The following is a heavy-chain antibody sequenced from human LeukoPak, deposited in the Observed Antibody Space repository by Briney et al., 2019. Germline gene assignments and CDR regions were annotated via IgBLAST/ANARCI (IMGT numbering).Heavy chain of an antibody. CDR1: GYTFTGYY. V-gene: IGHV1-2*02. D-gene: IGHD4-17*01. CDR3: ARGSSSHYGPPFDS. Sequence: ASVKVSCKASGYTFTGYYMHWVRQAPGQGLEWMGWINPNSGGTKYSQKFQGRVTMTRDTSISTAYMDLSRLKSDDTAVYYCARGSSSHYGPPFDSWGQGTLVTVSS. CDR2: INPNSGGT. J-gene: IGHJ4*02.